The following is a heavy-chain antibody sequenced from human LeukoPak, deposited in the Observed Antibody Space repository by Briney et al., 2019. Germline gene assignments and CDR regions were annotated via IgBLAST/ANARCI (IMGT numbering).Heavy chain of an antibody. CDR2: IHPDGRI. CDR3: ARNPEIAAIED. CDR1: GYSISSRNW. V-gene: IGHV4-28*05. Sequence: PSETLSLTCAVSGYSISSRNWWGWIRQPPGKGLEWIGYIHPDGRIHYNPSLKSRVSMSLDTSKNQFSLKLTSVTAVDTAVYYCARNPEIAAIEDWGQGTLVTVSS. D-gene: IGHD1-14*01. J-gene: IGHJ4*02.